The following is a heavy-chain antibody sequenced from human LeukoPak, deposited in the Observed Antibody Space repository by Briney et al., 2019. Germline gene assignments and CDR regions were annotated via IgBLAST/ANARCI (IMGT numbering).Heavy chain of an antibody. CDR1: GGSISSYY. CDR2: IYYRGST. J-gene: IGHJ3*02. V-gene: IGHV4-59*01. D-gene: IGHD7-27*01. Sequence: SETLSLTCTVSGGSISSYYWSWIRQPPGKGLEWIGYIYYRGSTNYNPSLKSRVTISVDTSKNQFSLKLSSVTAADTAVYYCARDGFWGHAFDIWGQGTMVTVSS. CDR3: ARDGFWGHAFDI.